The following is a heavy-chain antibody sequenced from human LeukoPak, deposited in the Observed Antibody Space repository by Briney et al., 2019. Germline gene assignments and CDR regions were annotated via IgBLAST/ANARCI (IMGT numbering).Heavy chain of an antibody. J-gene: IGHJ1*01. CDR1: GGSFSGYY. CDR2: INHSGST. V-gene: IGHV4-34*01. D-gene: IGHD3-10*01. Sequence: PSETLSLTCAVYGGSFSGYYWSWIRQPPGKGLEWIGEINHSGSTNYNPSLKSRVTISVDTSKNQFSLKLSSVTAADTAVYYCASSNDTTGTSNGFQHWGQGTLVTVSS. CDR3: ASSNDTTGTSNGFQH.